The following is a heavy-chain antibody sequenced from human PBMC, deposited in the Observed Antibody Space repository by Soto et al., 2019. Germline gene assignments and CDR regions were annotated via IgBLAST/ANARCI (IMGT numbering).Heavy chain of an antibody. V-gene: IGHV1-46*01. J-gene: IGHJ5*02. D-gene: IGHD3-10*01. CDR2: SNPSGGST. Sequence: ASVKVSCKASGCTFTSYYMHWVRQAPGQGLEWMGISNPSGGSTSYAQKFQGRVTMTRDTSTSTVYMELSSLRSEDTAVYYCARSRGALVWFDPWGQGTLVTVSS. CDR1: GCTFTSYY. CDR3: ARSRGALVWFDP.